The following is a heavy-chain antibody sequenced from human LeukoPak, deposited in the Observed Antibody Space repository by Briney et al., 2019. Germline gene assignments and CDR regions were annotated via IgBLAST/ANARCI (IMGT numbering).Heavy chain of an antibody. CDR3: ARDRPQFRSGSYYYYYYYMDV. V-gene: IGHV3-30-3*01. J-gene: IGHJ6*03. CDR2: ISYDGSNK. CDR1: GFTFSSYA. Sequence: GGSLRLSCAASGFTFSSYAMHWVRQAPGKGLEWVAVISYDGSNKYYADSVKGRFTISRDNSKNTLYLQMNSLRAEDTAVYYCARDRPQFRSGSYYYYYYYMDVWGKGTTVTVSS. D-gene: IGHD1-26*01.